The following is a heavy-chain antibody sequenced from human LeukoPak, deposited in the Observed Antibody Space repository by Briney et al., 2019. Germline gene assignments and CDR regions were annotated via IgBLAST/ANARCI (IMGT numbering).Heavy chain of an antibody. D-gene: IGHD6-19*01. CDR3: ARIYSSGWYYYYYYMDV. Sequence: SETLSLTCTVSGGSISSYYWSWIRQPPGKGLEWIGYIDYSGSTNYNPSLKSRVTISVDTSKNQFYLKLSSVTAADTAVYYCARIYSSGWYYYYYYMDVWGKGTTVTVSS. J-gene: IGHJ6*03. CDR1: GGSISSYY. CDR2: IDYSGST. V-gene: IGHV4-59*01.